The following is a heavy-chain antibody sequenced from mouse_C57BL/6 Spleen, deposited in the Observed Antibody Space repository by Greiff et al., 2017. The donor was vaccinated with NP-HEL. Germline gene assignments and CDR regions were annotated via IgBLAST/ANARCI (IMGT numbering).Heavy chain of an antibody. V-gene: IGHV1-69*01. CDR2: IDPSDSYT. Sequence: QVQLQQPGAELVMPGASVKLSCKASGYTFTSYWMHWVKQRPGQGLEWIGEIDPSDSYTNYNQKFKGKSTLTVDKSSSTAYMQLSSLTSEDSAVYYCARSALYSNYEDYAMDYWGQGTSVTVSS. CDR1: GYTFTSYW. J-gene: IGHJ4*01. CDR3: ARSALYSNYEDYAMDY. D-gene: IGHD2-5*01.